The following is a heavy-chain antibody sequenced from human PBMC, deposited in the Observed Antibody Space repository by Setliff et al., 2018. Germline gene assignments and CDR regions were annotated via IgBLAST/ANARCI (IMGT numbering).Heavy chain of an antibody. D-gene: IGHD2-21*02. Sequence: GASVKVSCKASGGTFSSYAISWVRQAPGQGLEWMGGIIPILGIANYAQKFQGRVTITTDKSTSTAYMELSSLRSEDTAVYYCARAVAPRDNYYYMDVWGKGTTGTVS. V-gene: IGHV1-69*10. CDR2: IIPILGIA. CDR1: GGTFSSYA. CDR3: ARAVAPRDNYYYMDV. J-gene: IGHJ6*03.